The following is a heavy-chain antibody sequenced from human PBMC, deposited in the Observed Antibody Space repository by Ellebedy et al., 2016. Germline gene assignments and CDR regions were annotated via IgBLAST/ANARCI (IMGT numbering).Heavy chain of an antibody. D-gene: IGHD3-10*01. V-gene: IGHV4-39*06. Sequence: SETLSLTXTVSDGILTIGSHYWGWIRQPPGKGLEWIGEINHSGSTKYDPSLRSRVTTSLDTSKNQIPLKVNSVTAADTAVYYCARGQYLPYGSGTYGYNGFDPWGQGTLVIVSS. CDR2: INHSGST. CDR3: ARGQYLPYGSGTYGYNGFDP. CDR1: DGILTIGSHY. J-gene: IGHJ5*02.